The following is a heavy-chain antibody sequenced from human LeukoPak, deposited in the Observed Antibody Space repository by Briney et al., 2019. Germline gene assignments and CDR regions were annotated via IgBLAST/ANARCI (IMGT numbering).Heavy chain of an antibody. CDR1: GFTFSSYA. D-gene: IGHD6-6*01. J-gene: IGHJ4*02. Sequence: GGSLRLSCAASGFTFSSYAMHWVRQAPGKGLEWVAVISYDGSNKYYTDSVKGRFTLSRDSSKNTLYLQMNSLRAEDTAVYYCARHSSSFWDYWGQGTLVTVSS. CDR3: ARHSSSFWDY. CDR2: ISYDGSNK. V-gene: IGHV3-30-3*01.